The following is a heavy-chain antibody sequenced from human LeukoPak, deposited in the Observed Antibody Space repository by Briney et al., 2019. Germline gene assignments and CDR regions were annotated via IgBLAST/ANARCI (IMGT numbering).Heavy chain of an antibody. V-gene: IGHV4-59*04. CDR1: GGSISSYY. CDR3: VVAMVRGLFDP. J-gene: IGHJ5*02. CDR2: IYYSGST. Sequence: SETLSLTCTVSGGSISSYYWSWIRKPPGQGLEWIGYIYYSGSTYYNPSLKSRVTISVDTSKNQFSLKLSSVTAADTAVYYCVVAMVRGLFDPWGQGTLVTVSS. D-gene: IGHD3-10*01.